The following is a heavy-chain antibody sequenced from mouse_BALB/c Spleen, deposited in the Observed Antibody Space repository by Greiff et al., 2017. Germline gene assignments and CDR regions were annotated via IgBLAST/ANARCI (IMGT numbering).Heavy chain of an antibody. CDR3: TRDYGSSYDAMDY. CDR2: IYPSDSYT. D-gene: IGHD1-1*01. CDR1: GYTFTSYW. J-gene: IGHJ4*01. V-gene: IGHV1-69*02. Sequence: VQLQQPGAELVRPGASVKLSCKASGYTFTSYWINWVKQRPGQGLEWIGNIYPSDSYTNYNQKFKDKATLTVDKSSSTAYMQLSSPTSEDSAVYYCTRDYGSSYDAMDYWGQGTSVTVSS.